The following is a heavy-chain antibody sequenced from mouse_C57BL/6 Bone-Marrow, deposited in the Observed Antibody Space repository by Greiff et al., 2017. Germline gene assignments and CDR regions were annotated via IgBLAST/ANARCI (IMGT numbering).Heavy chain of an antibody. V-gene: IGHV5-4*03. Sequence: EVKLMESGGGLVKPGGSLKLSCAASGFTFSSYAMSWVRQTPEKRLEWVATISDGGSYTYYPDNVKGRFTISRDNAKNNLYLQMSHLKSEDTAMYYCARADYDGYPYYFDYWGQGTTLTVSS. CDR2: ISDGGSYT. D-gene: IGHD2-3*01. CDR1: GFTFSSYA. CDR3: ARADYDGYPYYFDY. J-gene: IGHJ2*01.